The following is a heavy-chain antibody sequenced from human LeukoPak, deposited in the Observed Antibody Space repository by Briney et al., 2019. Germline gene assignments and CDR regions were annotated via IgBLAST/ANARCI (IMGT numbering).Heavy chain of an antibody. J-gene: IGHJ4*02. V-gene: IGHV7-4-1*02. CDR2: INTNTGNP. D-gene: IGHD6-19*01. CDR3: ARDIAVAGTAPRDY. CDR1: GYTFTSYA. Sequence: ASVKVSCKASGYTFTSYAMNWVRQAPGQGLEWMGWINTNTGNPTYAQGFTGRFVFSLDTSVSTAYLQISSLKAEDTAVYYCARDIAVAGTAPRDYWGQGTLVTVSS.